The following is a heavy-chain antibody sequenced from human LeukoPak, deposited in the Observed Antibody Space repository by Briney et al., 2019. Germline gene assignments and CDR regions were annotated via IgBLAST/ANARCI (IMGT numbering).Heavy chain of an antibody. CDR2: ISGSGDNT. Sequence: GGSLRLSCATSGFTFSSYSMGWVRQAPGKGLEWVSSISGSGDNTYYADSVKGRFTISRDKFKNTLYLQLTSLRAEDTAVYYCGKDHMVGHTTPFDFWGQGTLVTVSS. CDR3: GKDHMVGHTTPFDF. V-gene: IGHV3-23*01. CDR1: GFTFSSYS. J-gene: IGHJ4*02. D-gene: IGHD1-26*01.